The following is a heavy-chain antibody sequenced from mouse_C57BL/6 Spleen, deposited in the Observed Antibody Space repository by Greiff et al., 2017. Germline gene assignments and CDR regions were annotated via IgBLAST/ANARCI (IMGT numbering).Heavy chain of an antibody. CDR1: GFTFSDYG. Sequence: EVQLQQSGGGLVKPGGSLKLSCAASGFTFSDYGMHWVRQAPEKGLEWVAYISSGSSTIYYADTVKGRFTISRDNAKNTLFLQMTSLRSEDTAMYYCAREVAKGGYAMDYWGQGTSVTVSS. V-gene: IGHV5-17*01. D-gene: IGHD1-1*01. CDR3: AREVAKGGYAMDY. CDR2: ISSGSSTI. J-gene: IGHJ4*01.